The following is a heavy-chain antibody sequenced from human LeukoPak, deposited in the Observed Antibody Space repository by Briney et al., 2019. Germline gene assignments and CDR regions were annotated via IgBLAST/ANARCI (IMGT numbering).Heavy chain of an antibody. CDR3: ARRTVTTGHYYFDY. V-gene: IGHV3-48*01. D-gene: IGHD4-17*01. J-gene: IGHJ4*02. CDR2: ISYSSNTI. Sequence: GSLRLSCTASGFTFSTYNMNWVRQAPGKGLEWVSYISYSSNTIYYADSVKGRFTISRDNAKNSLYLQMNSLRAEDTAVYYCARRTVTTGHYYFDYWGQGTLVTVSS. CDR1: GFTFSTYN.